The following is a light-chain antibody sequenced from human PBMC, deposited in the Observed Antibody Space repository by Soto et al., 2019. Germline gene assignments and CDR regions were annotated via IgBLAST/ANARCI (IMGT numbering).Light chain of an antibody. Sequence: DIQMTQSPSSLSASVGDRVTITCRASQSITTYLNWFQQQPGKAPKLLIYAASSLQSGVPSRFTGSGFGTDFTLIIISLQPGDFATYYCQQSYTTPLTFGGGTKVDIK. V-gene: IGKV1-39*01. CDR1: QSITTY. CDR3: QQSYTTPLT. J-gene: IGKJ4*01. CDR2: AAS.